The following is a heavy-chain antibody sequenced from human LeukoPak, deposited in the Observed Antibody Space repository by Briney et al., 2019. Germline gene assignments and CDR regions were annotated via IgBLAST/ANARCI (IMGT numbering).Heavy chain of an antibody. Sequence: PSETLSLTCAVYGGSFSGYYWGWIRQPPGKGLEWIGEINHSGSTNYNPSLKSRVTISVDTSKNQFSLKLSSVTAADTAVYYCARGVTGTTTTPFDYWGQGTLVTVSS. D-gene: IGHD1-7*01. CDR1: GGSFSGYY. CDR2: INHSGST. J-gene: IGHJ4*02. CDR3: ARGVTGTTTTPFDY. V-gene: IGHV4-34*01.